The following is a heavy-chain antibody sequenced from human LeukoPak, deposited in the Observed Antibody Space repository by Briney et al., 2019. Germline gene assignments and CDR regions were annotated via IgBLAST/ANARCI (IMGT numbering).Heavy chain of an antibody. CDR3: ATEVVGATGRYFDY. CDR1: GYTFTGYY. Sequence: GASVKVSCKASGYTFTGYYMHWVRQAPGQGLEWMGWINPNSGGTNYAQKFQGRVTITADTSTDTAYMELSSLRSEDTAVYYCATEVVGATGRYFDYWGQGTLVTVSS. J-gene: IGHJ4*02. V-gene: IGHV1-2*02. CDR2: INPNSGGT. D-gene: IGHD1-26*01.